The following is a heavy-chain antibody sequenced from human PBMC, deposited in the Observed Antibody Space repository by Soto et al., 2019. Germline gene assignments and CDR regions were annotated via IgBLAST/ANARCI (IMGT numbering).Heavy chain of an antibody. CDR2: ISSSSSYI. CDR1: GFTFSSYS. J-gene: IGHJ6*03. CDR3: ASSTGYSSGWYEGYYYYYYMDV. Sequence: ESGGGLVKPGGSLRLSCAASGFTFSSYSMNWVRQAPGKGLEWVSSISSSSSYIYYADSVKGRFTISRDNAKNSLYLQMNSLRAEDTAVYYCASSTGYSSGWYEGYYYYYYMDVWGKGTTVTVSS. V-gene: IGHV3-21*01. D-gene: IGHD6-19*01.